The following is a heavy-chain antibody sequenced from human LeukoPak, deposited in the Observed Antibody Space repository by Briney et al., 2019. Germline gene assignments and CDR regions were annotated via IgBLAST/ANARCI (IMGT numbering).Heavy chain of an antibody. CDR1: RFTFSSYG. Sequence: PGGSLRLSCAASRFTFSSYGMHWVRQAPGKGLEWVAFIRYDGSNKYYADSVKGRFTISRGNSKNTLYLQMNSLRAEDTAVYYCAKTGSSGVRGYYYMDVWGKGTTVTISS. J-gene: IGHJ6*03. CDR3: AKTGSSGVRGYYYMDV. V-gene: IGHV3-30*02. CDR2: IRYDGSNK. D-gene: IGHD6-19*01.